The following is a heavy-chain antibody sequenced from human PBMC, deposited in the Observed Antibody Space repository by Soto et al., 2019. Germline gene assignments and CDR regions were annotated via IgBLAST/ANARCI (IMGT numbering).Heavy chain of an antibody. J-gene: IGHJ4*02. Sequence: QLQLVQSGAAVKKPGASVKVSCKATGYTFTHYYMPLVRQAPWQGLEWMGIINPGGGSTNYAQKFPGRVTMTRHTSTRTVYIERSSLGSDDTAVYYCAREVSSGRAYWGQGPVATVSS. CDR1: GYTFTHYY. D-gene: IGHD6-19*01. CDR2: INPGGGST. CDR3: AREVSSGRAY. V-gene: IGHV1-46*03.